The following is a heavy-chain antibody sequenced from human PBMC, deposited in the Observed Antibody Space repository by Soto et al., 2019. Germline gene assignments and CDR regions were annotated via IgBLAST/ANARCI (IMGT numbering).Heavy chain of an antibody. CDR2: IYPGDSDT. V-gene: IGHV5-51*01. D-gene: IGHD3-10*01. Sequence: GESLKISCKGSGYSFTSYWIGWVRQMPGKGLEWMGIIYPGDSDTRYSPSFQGQVTISADKSISTAYLQWSSLKASDTAMYYCARRGMVRGQNKGFDYWGQGILVTVSS. CDR1: GYSFTSYW. J-gene: IGHJ4*02. CDR3: ARRGMVRGQNKGFDY.